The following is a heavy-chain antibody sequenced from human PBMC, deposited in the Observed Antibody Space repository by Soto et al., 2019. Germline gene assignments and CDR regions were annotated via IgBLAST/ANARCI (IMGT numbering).Heavy chain of an antibody. CDR2: ISYDGSNK. J-gene: IGHJ4*02. V-gene: IGHV3-30*18. CDR1: GFTFSSYG. CDR3: AKDGASGWYSDQVPLYYFDY. Sequence: PGGSLRLSCAASGFTFSSYGMHWVRQAPGKGLEWVAVISYDGSNKYYADSVKGRFTISRDNSKNTLYLQMNSLRAEDTAVYYCAKDGASGWYSDQVPLYYFDYWGQGTLVTVSS. D-gene: IGHD6-19*01.